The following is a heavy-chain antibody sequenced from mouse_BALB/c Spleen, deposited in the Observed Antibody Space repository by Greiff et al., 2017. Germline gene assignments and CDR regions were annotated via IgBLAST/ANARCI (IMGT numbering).Heavy chain of an antibody. CDR2: IRLKSNNYAT. V-gene: IGHV6-6*02. CDR1: GFTFSNYW. CDR3: TRGYEADY. J-gene: IGHJ2*01. Sequence: EVQLVESGGGLVQPGGSMKLSCVASGFTFSNYWMNWVRQSPEKGLEWVAEIRLKSNNYATHYAESVKGRFTISRDDSKSSVYLQMNNLRAEDTGIYYCTRGYEADYWGQGTTLTVSS. D-gene: IGHD2-2*01.